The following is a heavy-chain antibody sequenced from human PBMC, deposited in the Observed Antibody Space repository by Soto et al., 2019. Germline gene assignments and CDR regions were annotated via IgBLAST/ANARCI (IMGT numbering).Heavy chain of an antibody. V-gene: IGHV3-23*01. CDR3: AKDYYDSSGYILFDY. CDR1: GFTFSSYA. Sequence: PGGSLRLSCAASGFTFSSYAMSWVRQAPGKGLEWVSAISGSGGSTYYADSVKGRFTISGDNSKNTLYLQMNSLRAEDTAVYYCAKDYYDSSGYILFDYWGQGTLVTVSS. J-gene: IGHJ4*02. D-gene: IGHD3-22*01. CDR2: ISGSGGST.